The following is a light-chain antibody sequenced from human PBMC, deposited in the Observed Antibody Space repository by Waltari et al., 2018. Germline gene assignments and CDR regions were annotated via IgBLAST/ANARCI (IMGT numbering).Light chain of an antibody. V-gene: IGKV3-20*01. J-gene: IGKJ2*01. CDR2: CAV. CDR3: QKYSSSVMYT. Sequence: EIALTQSPCSLSQSLGKTLTLACRATETVSRNRIAWYLHKPAQAPRLIYCAVGKATGVPDRCSGSGSGTDFSITISRVEPEDYAVYYCQKYSSSVMYTFGQGTKLGI. CDR1: ETVSRNR.